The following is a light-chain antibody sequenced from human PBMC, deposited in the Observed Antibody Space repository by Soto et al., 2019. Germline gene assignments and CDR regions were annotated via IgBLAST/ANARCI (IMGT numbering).Light chain of an antibody. CDR1: QRVSSF. J-gene: IGKJ5*01. CDR2: DAS. CDR3: QQSSNWPIT. V-gene: IGKV3-11*01. Sequence: EIVLTQSPATLSLSPGERATLSCRASQRVSSFLAWYQQKLGQAPRLLIYDASSRATGIPARCSGSGSGTDFTLTISSLESEDSAVYYWQQSSNWPITFGQGTRLEI.